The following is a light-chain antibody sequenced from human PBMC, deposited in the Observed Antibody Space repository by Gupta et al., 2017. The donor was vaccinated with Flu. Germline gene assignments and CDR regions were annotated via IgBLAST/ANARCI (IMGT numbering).Light chain of an antibody. J-gene: IGLJ3*02. V-gene: IGLV6-57*01. Sequence: TVTISCTRGSGGVASDHVQWLQQRPGSSPTTVIYQGDERPSGVPARFSGSGDTSSNSASLVISGLRPEDDDDYYCQSYEGANWVFGGGTKLTVL. CDR1: SGGVASDH. CDR2: QGD. CDR3: QSYEGANWV.